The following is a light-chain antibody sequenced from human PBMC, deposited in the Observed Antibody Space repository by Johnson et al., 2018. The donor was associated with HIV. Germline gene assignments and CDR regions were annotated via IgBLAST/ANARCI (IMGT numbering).Light chain of an antibody. J-gene: IGLJ1*01. CDR2: ENT. Sequence: QSVLSQPPSVSAAPGQKVTISCSGSTSNIGNNFVSWYQHLPGTAPKLLIYENTKRPSGIPDRFSGSKSGTSATLGITGLQTGDEAYYYCGTWDSSLSASYVVGTGTKVAVL. CDR3: GTWDSSLSASYV. CDR1: TSNIGNNF. V-gene: IGLV1-51*02.